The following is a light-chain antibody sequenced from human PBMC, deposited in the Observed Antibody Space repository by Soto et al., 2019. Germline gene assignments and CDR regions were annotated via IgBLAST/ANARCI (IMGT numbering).Light chain of an antibody. J-gene: IGLJ1*01. V-gene: IGLV1-40*01. CDR1: SSNIGAGFD. CDR3: QSYDNSLSAFYV. Sequence: SVLTQPPSVSGAPGQRVTISCTGSSSNIGAGFDVHWYQQLPATAPKLLIYGNTNRPSGVPDRFSGSKSGTSASLTITGLQAEDEADYYCQSYDNSLSAFYVFGTGTKVTVL. CDR2: GNT.